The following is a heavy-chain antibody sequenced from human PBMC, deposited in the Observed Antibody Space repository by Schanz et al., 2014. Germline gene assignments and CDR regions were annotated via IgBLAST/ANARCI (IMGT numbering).Heavy chain of an antibody. J-gene: IGHJ4*02. Sequence: EVQLVESGGGLVQPGGSLRLSCEASGFTFSNYNMNWVRQAPGKGLEWVSYISRSSSTIYYTDSVKGRFTISRDNAKNSVFLQMNGLRDEDTAVYHCATETYSSSWCFDYWGQGTLVTVSS. CDR1: GFTFSNYN. D-gene: IGHD6-13*01. CDR2: ISRSSSTI. CDR3: ATETYSSSWCFDY. V-gene: IGHV3-48*02.